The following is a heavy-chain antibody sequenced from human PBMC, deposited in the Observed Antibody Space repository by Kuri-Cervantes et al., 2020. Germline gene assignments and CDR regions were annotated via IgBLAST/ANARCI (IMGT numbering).Heavy chain of an antibody. V-gene: IGHV3-30-3*01. CDR3: ARGSPYPYYDILTGYRIPRTYYYYGMDV. CDR2: ISYDGSNK. Sequence: GGSLRLSCAASGFTFSSYAMHWVRQAPGKGLEWVAVISYDGSNKYYADSVKGRFTISRGNSKNTLYLQMNSLRAEDTAVYYCARGSPYPYYDILTGYRIPRTYYYYGMDVWGQGTTVTVSS. CDR1: GFTFSSYA. J-gene: IGHJ6*02. D-gene: IGHD3-9*01.